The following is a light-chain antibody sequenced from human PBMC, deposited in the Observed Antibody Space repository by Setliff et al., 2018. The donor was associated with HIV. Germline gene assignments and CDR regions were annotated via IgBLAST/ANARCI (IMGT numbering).Light chain of an antibody. Sequence: QSVLTQPASLSGSPGQSITISCTETGSDVAGYTYVSWYQQHPGKAPKLIIYDVGKRPSGVSSRFSASRSGNTASLTISGLQADDEAIYYCSSSTRSPTFLVFATGTKVTVL. J-gene: IGLJ1*01. CDR3: SSSTRSPTFLV. V-gene: IGLV2-23*02. CDR2: DVG. CDR1: GSDVAGYTY.